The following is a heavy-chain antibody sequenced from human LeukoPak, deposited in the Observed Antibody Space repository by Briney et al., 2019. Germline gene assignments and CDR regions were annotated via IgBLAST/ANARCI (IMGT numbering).Heavy chain of an antibody. J-gene: IGHJ4*02. Sequence: PSETLSLTCTVSGGASSSYYWSWIRQPPGKGLEWIGYIYDSGSTNYNPSLKSRVTISVDTSKNQFSLKLTSVTAADTAVYSCARGKWGYHFASWGQGTLVTVSS. V-gene: IGHV4-59*01. CDR1: GGASSSYY. CDR2: IYDSGST. CDR3: ARGKWGYHFAS. D-gene: IGHD3-16*01.